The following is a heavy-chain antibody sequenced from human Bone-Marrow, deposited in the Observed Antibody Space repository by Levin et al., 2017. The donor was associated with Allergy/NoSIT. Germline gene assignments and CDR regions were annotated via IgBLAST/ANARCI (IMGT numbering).Heavy chain of an antibody. V-gene: IGHV4-39*07. J-gene: IGHJ6*03. Sequence: SETLSLTCTVSGDSISSSNYYWGWIRQPPGKGLEWIGSIYYSGNTYYNPSLKSRLTISVDTSKNQFSLQLNSVTAADTAVYFCAREYYMDVWGKGTTVTVSS. CDR1: GDSISSSNYY. CDR3: AREYYMDV. CDR2: IYYSGNT.